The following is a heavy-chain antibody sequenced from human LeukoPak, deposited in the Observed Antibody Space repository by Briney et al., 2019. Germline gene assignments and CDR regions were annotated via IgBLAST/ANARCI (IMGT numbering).Heavy chain of an antibody. J-gene: IGHJ6*02. D-gene: IGHD5-18*01. CDR2: IWYDGSHK. Sequence: GGSLRLSCAASGFTFSTYGMHWVRQAPGKGLEWVAVIWYDGSHKYYADSVKGRFTISRDNSKNTLYLQMDSLRAEDTAVHYCARDLGYSYGYALDVWGQGTTVTVSS. V-gene: IGHV3-33*01. CDR1: GFTFSTYG. CDR3: ARDLGYSYGYALDV.